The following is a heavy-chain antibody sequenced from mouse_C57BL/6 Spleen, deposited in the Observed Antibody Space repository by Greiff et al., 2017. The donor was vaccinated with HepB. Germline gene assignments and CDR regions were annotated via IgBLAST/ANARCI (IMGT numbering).Heavy chain of an antibody. Sequence: EVMLVESGGGLVKPGGSLKLSCAASGFTFSDYGMHWVRQAPEKGLEWVAYISSGSSTIYYADTVKGRFTISRDNAKNTLFLQMTSLGSEDTAMYYCARIYDYYFDYWGQGTTLTVSS. J-gene: IGHJ2*01. D-gene: IGHD2-3*01. CDR2: ISSGSSTI. CDR1: GFTFSDYG. CDR3: ARIYDYYFDY. V-gene: IGHV5-17*01.